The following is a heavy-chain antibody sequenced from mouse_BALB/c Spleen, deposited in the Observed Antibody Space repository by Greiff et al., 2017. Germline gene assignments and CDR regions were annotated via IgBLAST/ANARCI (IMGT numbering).Heavy chain of an antibody. J-gene: IGHJ4*01. CDR2: INPSNGGT. V-gene: IGHV1S81*02. Sequence: QVQLQQSGAELVKPGASVKLSCKASGYTFTSYYMYWVKQRPGQGLEWIGEINPSNGGTNFNEKFKSKATLTVDKSSSTAYMQLSSLTSEDSAVYYCTRFLCGNYGGGAMDYWGQGTSVTVSS. D-gene: IGHD2-1*01. CDR1: GYTFTSYY. CDR3: TRFLCGNYGGGAMDY.